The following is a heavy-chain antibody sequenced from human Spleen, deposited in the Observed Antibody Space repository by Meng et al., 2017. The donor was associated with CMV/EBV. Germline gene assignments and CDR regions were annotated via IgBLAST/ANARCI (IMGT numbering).Heavy chain of an antibody. Sequence: FPLSSYAMSWVRQAPGKGLEWVSAISGSGGSTYYADSVKGRFTTSRDNSKNTLYLQMNSLRAEDTAVYYCAKTEGPQELVLGNWFDPWGQGTLVTVSS. V-gene: IGHV3-23*01. CDR1: FPLSSYA. J-gene: IGHJ5*02. D-gene: IGHD6-6*01. CDR2: ISGSGGST. CDR3: AKTEGPQELVLGNWFDP.